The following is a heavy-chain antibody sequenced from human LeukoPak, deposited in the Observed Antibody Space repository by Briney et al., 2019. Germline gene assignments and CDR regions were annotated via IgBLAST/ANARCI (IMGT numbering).Heavy chain of an antibody. CDR2: IYYSGST. Sequence: PSETLSLTCTVSGGSLSSGGYYWSWIRQHPGKGLEWIGYIYYSGSTYYNPSLKSRVTISVDTSKNQFSLKLSSVTAADTAVYYCARGNKRGGSRGADFDYWGQGTLVTVSS. CDR1: GGSLSSGGYY. J-gene: IGHJ4*02. CDR3: ARGNKRGGSRGADFDY. V-gene: IGHV4-31*03. D-gene: IGHD6-19*01.